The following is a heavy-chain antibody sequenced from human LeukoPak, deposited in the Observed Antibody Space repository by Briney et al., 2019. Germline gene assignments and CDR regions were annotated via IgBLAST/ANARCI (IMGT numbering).Heavy chain of an antibody. D-gene: IGHD6-6*01. V-gene: IGHV3-21*01. CDR2: ISSSSSYI. CDR1: GFTFSSYS. Sequence: SGGSLRLSCAASGFTFSSYSMNWVRQAPGKGLEWVSSISSSSSYIYYADSVKGRFTISRDNAKNSLYLQMNSLRAEDTAVYYCARDSSSGTVNFDYWGQGTLVTVSP. CDR3: ARDSSSGTVNFDY. J-gene: IGHJ4*02.